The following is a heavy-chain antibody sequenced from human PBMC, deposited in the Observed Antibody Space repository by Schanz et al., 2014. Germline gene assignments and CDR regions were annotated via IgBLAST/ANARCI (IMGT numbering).Heavy chain of an antibody. J-gene: IGHJ4*02. CDR2: IIPSLGLA. CDR1: GYTFVSYS. CDR3: ARGRGFYDY. Sequence: QVQLVQSGTQVKKPGASVKVSCKASGYTFVSYSMHWVRQAPGQGLEWMGRIIPSLGLAKYEQKFQDKVSITADTSTNTAYMELSSLTSEDTAVHYCARGRGFYDYWGQGTLVTVSS. V-gene: IGHV1-69*09. D-gene: IGHD3-10*01.